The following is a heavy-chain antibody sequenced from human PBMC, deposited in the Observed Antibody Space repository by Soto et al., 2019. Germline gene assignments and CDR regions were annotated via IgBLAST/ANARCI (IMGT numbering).Heavy chain of an antibody. Sequence: GGSLRLSCAASGFTFSSYAMSWVRQAPGKGLEWVSAISGSGGSTYYADSVKGRFTISRDNSKNTLYLQMNSLRAEDTAVYYCAKWGSEYQLLYVYGDYYYGMDIWGQGTTVTVSS. CDR3: AKWGSEYQLLYVYGDYYYGMDI. CDR2: ISGSGGST. D-gene: IGHD2-2*02. CDR1: GFTFSSYA. V-gene: IGHV3-23*01. J-gene: IGHJ6*02.